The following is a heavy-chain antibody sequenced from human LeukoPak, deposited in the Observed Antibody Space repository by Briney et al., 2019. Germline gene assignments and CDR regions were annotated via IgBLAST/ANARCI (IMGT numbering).Heavy chain of an antibody. J-gene: IGHJ4*02. Sequence: SETLSLTCAVYGGSFSGYYWSWIRQPPGKGLEWIGEINHSGSTNYNPSLKSRVTISVDTSENQFSLKLSSVTAADTAVYYCARGRRYFDWLLRGYYFDYWGQGTLVTVSS. CDR3: ARGRRYFDWLLRGYYFDY. D-gene: IGHD3-9*01. CDR1: GGSFSGYY. V-gene: IGHV4-34*01. CDR2: INHSGST.